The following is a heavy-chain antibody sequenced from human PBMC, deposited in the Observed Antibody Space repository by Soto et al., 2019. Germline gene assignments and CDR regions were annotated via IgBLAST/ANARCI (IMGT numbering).Heavy chain of an antibody. V-gene: IGHV4-61*01. CDR2: IYYSGST. Sequence: QVQLQESGPGLVKPSETLSLTCTVSGGSVSSGSYYWSWSRQPPGKGLEWIGYIYYSGSTNYNPSLKSRVTISVDTSKNQFSLKLSSVTAADTAVYYCARDLRSNGMDVWGQGTTVTVSS. CDR3: ARDLRSNGMDV. J-gene: IGHJ6*02. CDR1: GGSVSSGSYY. D-gene: IGHD2-2*01.